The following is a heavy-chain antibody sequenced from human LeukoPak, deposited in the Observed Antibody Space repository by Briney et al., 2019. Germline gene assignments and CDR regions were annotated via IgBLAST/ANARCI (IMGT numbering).Heavy chain of an antibody. V-gene: IGHV1-69*13. J-gene: IGHJ6*02. CDR1: GGTFSSYA. D-gene: IGHD5-12*01. CDR3: ARGRIVATILSYYGMDV. CDR2: IIPTFGTA. Sequence: SVKVSCKASGGTFSSYAISWVRQAPGQGLEWMGGIIPTFGTANYAQKFQGRVTITADESTSTAYMELSSLRSEDTAVYYCARGRIVATILSYYGMDVWGQGTTVTVSS.